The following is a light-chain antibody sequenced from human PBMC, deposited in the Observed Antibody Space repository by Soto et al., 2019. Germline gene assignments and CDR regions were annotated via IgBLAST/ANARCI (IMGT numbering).Light chain of an antibody. J-gene: IGKJ1*01. CDR3: QQLNSYPPGT. CDR2: DAT. Sequence: DIQMTKSPSTLSASVGDRVTITCRASQSISRWLAWYQQKPGKAPKLLIHDATSLESGVPSRFSGSGSGTEFALTISGLQSEDFATYYCQQLNSYPPGTFGQGTKVDIK. CDR1: QSISRW. V-gene: IGKV1-5*01.